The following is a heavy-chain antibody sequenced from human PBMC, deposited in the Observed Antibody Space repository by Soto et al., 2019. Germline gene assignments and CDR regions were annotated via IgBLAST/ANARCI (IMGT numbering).Heavy chain of an antibody. V-gene: IGHV3-33*01. D-gene: IGHD5-12*01. CDR2: RWYDGYNK. CDR1: GFTLKTYG. Sequence: QVQVVESGGGVVQPGRSLRLSCEVSGFTLKTYGMHWVRQAPGKGLEWVAVRWYDGYNKHYSDSVKGRFTISRDISKETLYLQMNSLRREDTAVYFCARNTECSGDGGCYCGMDVWGQGTTVTVSS. J-gene: IGHJ6*02. CDR3: ARNTECSGDGGCYCGMDV.